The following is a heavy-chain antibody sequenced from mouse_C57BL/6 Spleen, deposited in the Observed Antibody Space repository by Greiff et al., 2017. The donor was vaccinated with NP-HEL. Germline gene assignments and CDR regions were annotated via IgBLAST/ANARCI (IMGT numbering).Heavy chain of an antibody. J-gene: IGHJ4*01. V-gene: IGHV5-17*01. D-gene: IGHD1-1*01. CDR1: GFTFSDYG. CDR3: ARPTTVVAEGAIDY. Sequence: EVQLVESGGGLVKPGGSLKLSCAASGFTFSDYGMHWVRQAPEKGLEWVAYISSGSSTIYYADTVKGRFTISRDNAKNTLFLQRTRLRSEDTAMYYCARPTTVVAEGAIDYWGQGTSVTVSS. CDR2: ISSGSSTI.